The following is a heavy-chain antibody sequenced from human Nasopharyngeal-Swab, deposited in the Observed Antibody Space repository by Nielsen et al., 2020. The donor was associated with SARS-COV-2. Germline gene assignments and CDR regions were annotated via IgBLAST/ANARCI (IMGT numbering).Heavy chain of an antibody. CDR2: IYHSGST. V-gene: IGHV4-38-2*02. D-gene: IGHD3-10*01. J-gene: IGHJ4*02. Sequence: WIRQPPGKGLEWIGSIYHSGSTYYNPSLKSRVTISVDTSKNQFSLKLSSVTAADTAGEECARGGGRQEKEEVDYWGQGTLVTVSS. CDR3: ARGGGRQEKEEVDY.